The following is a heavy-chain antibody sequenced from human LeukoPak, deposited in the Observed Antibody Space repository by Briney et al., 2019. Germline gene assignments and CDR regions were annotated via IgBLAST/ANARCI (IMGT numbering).Heavy chain of an antibody. V-gene: IGHV4-59*01. CDR3: ARGGYGPNWWFDP. Sequence: SETLSLTCTVSGGSISTYYWSWIRQPPGKGLEWIGYIYYIGITNYNPSLKSRVTISVDTSKNQFSLKVRSVTAADTAVYYCARGGYGPNWWFDPWGQGTLVTVSS. CDR1: GGSISTYY. CDR2: IYYIGIT. D-gene: IGHD1-1*01. J-gene: IGHJ5*02.